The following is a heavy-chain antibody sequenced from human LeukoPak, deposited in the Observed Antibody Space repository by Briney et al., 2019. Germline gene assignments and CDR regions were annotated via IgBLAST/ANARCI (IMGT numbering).Heavy chain of an antibody. D-gene: IGHD3-16*01. J-gene: IGHJ5*02. V-gene: IGHV4-34*01. Sequence: SETLSLTCAVYGGSFSGYYWSWIRQPPGKGLEWIGEINHSGSTNYNPSLKSRVTISVDTSKNQFSLKLSSVTAADTAVYYCATTYYVSKRFDPWGQGTLVTVSS. CDR3: ATTYYVSKRFDP. CDR1: GGSFSGYY. CDR2: INHSGST.